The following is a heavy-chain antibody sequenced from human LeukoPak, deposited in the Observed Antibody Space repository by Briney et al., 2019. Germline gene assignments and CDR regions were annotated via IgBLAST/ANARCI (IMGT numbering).Heavy chain of an antibody. D-gene: IGHD1-1*01. Sequence: GGSLRLSCGASGFTFGTYWMHWVRQAPGKGLVWVSGINSDGGTTTYADSVKGRFTISRDNAKNTLYLQMNNLRTEDTALYYCARGTGGYYYYMDVWGKGTTVTVSS. CDR1: GFTFGTYW. V-gene: IGHV3-74*01. J-gene: IGHJ6*03. CDR3: ARGTGGYYYYMDV. CDR2: INSDGGTT.